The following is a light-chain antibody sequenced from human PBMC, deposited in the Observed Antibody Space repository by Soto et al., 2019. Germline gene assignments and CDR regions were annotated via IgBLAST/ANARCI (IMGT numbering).Light chain of an antibody. CDR1: QGIRND. V-gene: IGKV1-6*01. CDR3: QQTDSFPRP. J-gene: IGKJ1*01. Sequence: IKLNMSADSLCAYVGARVALTWLASQGIRNDLGWYQQKPGKAPKLLIYAASSLQSGVPSRFSGSGSGTDFTLTISGLQPEDCATYYCQQTDSFPRPFGQVT. CDR2: AAS.